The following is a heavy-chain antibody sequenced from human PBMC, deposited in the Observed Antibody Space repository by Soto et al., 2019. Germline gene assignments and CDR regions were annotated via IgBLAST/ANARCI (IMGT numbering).Heavy chain of an antibody. CDR3: ARGVYSSNWYSWLDP. V-gene: IGHV1-18*04. J-gene: IGHJ5*02. CDR2: ISAYNGNT. Sequence: ASVSVSGKASGYTFTSYGISWVRQAPGQGLEWMGWISAYNGNTNYAQKLQGRVTMTTDTSTSTAYMELRSLRSDDTAVYYCARGVYSSNWYSWLDPCGQGTLVTVSS. CDR1: GYTFTSYG. D-gene: IGHD6-13*01.